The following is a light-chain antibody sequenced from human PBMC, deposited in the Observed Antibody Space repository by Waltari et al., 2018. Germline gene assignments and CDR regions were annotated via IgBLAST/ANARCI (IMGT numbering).Light chain of an antibody. CDR3: SSYTSIISVV. CDR1: CSHVGGYNF. CDR2: DVT. Sequence: QSAMTQPASVSGSPGQSITISCTGTCSHVGGYNFVSLYQQHPGKPPKHMVYDVTYSPSGVSNRFSGYKSGNTASLTISGLQAEDEADYDCSSYTSIISVVFGGGTKRTGL. J-gene: IGLJ2*01. V-gene: IGLV2-14*03.